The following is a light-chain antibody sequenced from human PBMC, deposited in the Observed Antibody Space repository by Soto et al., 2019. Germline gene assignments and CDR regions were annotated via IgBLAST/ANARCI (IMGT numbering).Light chain of an antibody. V-gene: IGKV2-28*01. CDR1: QSLLHSNGYNY. J-gene: IGKJ2*01. CDR2: LGS. Sequence: DIVMTQSPLSLPVTPGEPASISCRSSQSLLHSNGYNYLDWYLQTPGQSPQLLIYLGSNRAYGGPDRFSGSGSGRDFTLKISRVEAEDVGVYYCMQALQTPNTFGQGTKLEIK. CDR3: MQALQTPNT.